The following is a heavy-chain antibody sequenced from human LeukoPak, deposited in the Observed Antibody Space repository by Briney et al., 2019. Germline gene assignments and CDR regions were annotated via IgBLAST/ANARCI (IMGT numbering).Heavy chain of an antibody. V-gene: IGHV3-23*01. CDR2: IRASGGNT. CDR1: GFTFSSYA. J-gene: IGHJ3*02. CDR3: VREYSSSSGRAFDI. D-gene: IGHD6-6*01. Sequence: GGSLRLSCAASGFTFSSYAMSWVRQAPGKGLEWVSGIRASGGNTYYVDSVKGRFTISRDNSKNTLYLQMSSLRAEDTAVYYCVREYSSSSGRAFDIWGQGTMVTVSP.